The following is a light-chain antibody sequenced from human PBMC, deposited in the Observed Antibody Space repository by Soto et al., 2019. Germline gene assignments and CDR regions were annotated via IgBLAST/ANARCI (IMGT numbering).Light chain of an antibody. V-gene: IGKV1-12*02. CDR1: QGISNW. CDR2: AAS. Sequence: DIQMTQSPSSVSASVGDRVTITCRASQGISNWLAWYQQKPGKAPNLLIFAASSLQSGVPSRFSGGESGTDFTLTISVLQPEDFATYYCQQANGSPSTFGQGTKLEIK. J-gene: IGKJ2*01. CDR3: QQANGSPST.